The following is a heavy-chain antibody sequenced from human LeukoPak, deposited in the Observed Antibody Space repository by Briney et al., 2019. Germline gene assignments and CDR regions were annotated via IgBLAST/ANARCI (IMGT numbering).Heavy chain of an antibody. CDR2: ISNISSSI. CDR1: GFTFSSYS. Sequence: PGGSLRLSCAASGFTFSSYSMNWVRQAPGKGLEGVSSISNISSSIYYAHSLKGRFTISRDNAKNSLYLQMNSLRAEGTAVYYCAREESPTSFDHWGQGTLVTVSS. CDR3: AREESPTSFDH. V-gene: IGHV3-21*01. J-gene: IGHJ5*02.